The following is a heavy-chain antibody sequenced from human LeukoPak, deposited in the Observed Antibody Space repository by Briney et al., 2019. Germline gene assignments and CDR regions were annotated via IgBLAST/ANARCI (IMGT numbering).Heavy chain of an antibody. J-gene: IGHJ4*02. V-gene: IGHV3-38-3*01. CDR3: ARDAYCGGDCYSGYFDY. D-gene: IGHD2-21*02. CDR2: ISGGST. Sequence: GGSLRLSCAASGFTVSSNEMSWVRQAPGKGLEWVSSISGGSTYYADSRKGRFTISRDNSKNTLHLQMNSLRAEDTAVYYCARDAYCGGDCYSGYFDYWGQGTLVTVSS. CDR1: GFTVSSNE.